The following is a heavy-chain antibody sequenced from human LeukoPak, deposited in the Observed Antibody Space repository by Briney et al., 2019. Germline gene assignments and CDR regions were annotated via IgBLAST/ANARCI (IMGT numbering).Heavy chain of an antibody. Sequence: GGSLRLSCAASGFTFSSYAMSWVRQAPGKGLEWVSAISGSGDNTYYAASVKGRFTISRDTSKNTLYVQLNSLRADDTAVYYCAKESGDFWSPTNYWGQGTLVTVSS. D-gene: IGHD3-3*01. CDR1: GFTFSSYA. J-gene: IGHJ4*02. CDR3: AKESGDFWSPTNY. CDR2: ISGSGDNT. V-gene: IGHV3-23*01.